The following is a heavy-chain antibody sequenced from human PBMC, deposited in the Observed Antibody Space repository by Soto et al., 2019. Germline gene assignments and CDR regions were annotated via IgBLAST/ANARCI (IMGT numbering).Heavy chain of an antibody. CDR1: GFDFSTHA. J-gene: IGHJ5*02. D-gene: IGHD4-17*01. Sequence: GGSLRLSCAASGFDFSTHALTWVRQAPGKGLEWLSSITNTGITTHYADSVKGRFTISRENSRNTLHLQLNNLRVDDTAVYYCAKGFDYGDTKHIDRWGQGTLVTVSS. CDR2: ITNTGITT. V-gene: IGHV3-23*01. CDR3: AKGFDYGDTKHIDR.